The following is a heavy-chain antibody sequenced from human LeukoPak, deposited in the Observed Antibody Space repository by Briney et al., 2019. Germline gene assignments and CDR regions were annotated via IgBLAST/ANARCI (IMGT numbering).Heavy chain of an antibody. CDR3: ARDLRGLDAFDI. D-gene: IGHD3-10*01. CDR2: VSGSAGSP. V-gene: IGHV3-23*01. J-gene: IGHJ3*02. Sequence: GGSLRLSCAASGFTFSSYAMSWVRQAPGKGLEWVSGVSGSAGSPYYADSVKGRFTISRDNSKNTLSLQMNSLRAEDTAVYYCARDLRGLDAFDIWGQGTMVTVSS. CDR1: GFTFSSYA.